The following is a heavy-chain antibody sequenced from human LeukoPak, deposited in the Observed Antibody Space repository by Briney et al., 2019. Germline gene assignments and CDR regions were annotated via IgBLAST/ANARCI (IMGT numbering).Heavy chain of an antibody. Sequence: PSETLSLTCTVSGGSISSHYWSWIRQPPGKGLEWIGYIYYSGSTNYNPSLKSRVTISVDTSKNQFSLKLSSVTAADTAVCYCARVLWGGYNPYLDYWGQGTLVTVSS. CDR3: ARVLWGGYNPYLDY. V-gene: IGHV4-59*11. J-gene: IGHJ4*02. CDR1: GGSISSHY. D-gene: IGHD5-24*01. CDR2: IYYSGST.